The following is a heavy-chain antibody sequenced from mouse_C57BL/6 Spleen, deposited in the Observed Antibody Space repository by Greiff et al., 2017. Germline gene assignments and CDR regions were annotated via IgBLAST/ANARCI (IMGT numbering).Heavy chain of an antibody. J-gene: IGHJ2*01. CDR3: ARGSSGYFDY. CDR2: IDPSDSET. Sequence: QVQLQQPGAELVRPGSSVKLSCKASGYTFTSYWMPWVKQRPIQGLEWIGNIDPSDSETHYNQKFKDKATLTVDKSSSTAYMQLSSLTSEDSAVYYCARGSSGYFDYWGQGTTLTVSS. CDR1: GYTFTSYW. D-gene: IGHD3-2*02. V-gene: IGHV1-52*01.